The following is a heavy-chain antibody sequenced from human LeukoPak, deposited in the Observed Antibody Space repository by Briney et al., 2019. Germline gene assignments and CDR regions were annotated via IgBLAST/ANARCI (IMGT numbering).Heavy chain of an antibody. CDR1: GFTVSSNS. Sequence: GGSLRLSCTVSGFTVSSNSMSWVRQAPGKGLEWVSFIYSAGSTHYSDSVKGRFTISIDNSKNTLYLQMNSLRVEDTAVYYCARRAGAYSHPYDYWGQGTLVTVSS. CDR2: IYSAGST. J-gene: IGHJ4*02. V-gene: IGHV3-53*01. CDR3: ARRAGAYSHPYDY. D-gene: IGHD4/OR15-4a*01.